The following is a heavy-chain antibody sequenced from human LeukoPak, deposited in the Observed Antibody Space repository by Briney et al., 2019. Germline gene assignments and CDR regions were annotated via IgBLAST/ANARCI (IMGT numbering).Heavy chain of an antibody. V-gene: IGHV3-30*04. CDR2: ISYDGSNK. CDR1: GFTFSSYA. J-gene: IGHJ4*02. D-gene: IGHD5-18*01. CDR3: ARDGVGFDSYDIRGALDC. Sequence: PRGSLRLSCAASGFTFSSYAMHWVRQAPGKGLEWVAVISYDGSNKYYADSVKGRFTISRDNSKNTLYLQMNSLRAEDTAVYYCARDGVGFDSYDIRGALDCWGQGTLVTVSS.